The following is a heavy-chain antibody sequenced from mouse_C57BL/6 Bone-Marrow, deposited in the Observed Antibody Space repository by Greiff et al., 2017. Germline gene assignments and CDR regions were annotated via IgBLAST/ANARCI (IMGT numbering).Heavy chain of an antibody. J-gene: IGHJ4*01. CDR3: ARGYDYDYAMDY. CDR2: INPNYGTT. V-gene: IGHV1-39*01. D-gene: IGHD2-4*01. CDR1: GYSFTDYN. Sequence: VQLKESGPELVKPGASVKISCKASGYSFTDYNMNWVQQSNGKSLEWIGVINPNYGTTSYNQKFKGKATLTVYQSSSTAYMQLNSLTSEDSAVYYCARGYDYDYAMDYWGQGTSVTVSS.